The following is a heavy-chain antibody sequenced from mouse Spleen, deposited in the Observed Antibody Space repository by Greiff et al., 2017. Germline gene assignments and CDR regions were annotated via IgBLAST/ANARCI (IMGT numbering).Heavy chain of an antibody. J-gene: IGHJ1*01. V-gene: IGHV5-9-3*01. CDR2: ISSGGSYT. Sequence: EVQLVESGGGLVKPGGSLKLSCAASGFTFSSYAMSWVRQTPEKRLEWVATISSGGSYTYYPDSVKGRFTISRDNAKNTLYLQMSSLRSEDTAMYYCARHEGYGKGYFDVWGAGTTVTVSS. CDR1: GFTFSSYA. D-gene: IGHD2-1*01. CDR3: ARHEGYGKGYFDV.